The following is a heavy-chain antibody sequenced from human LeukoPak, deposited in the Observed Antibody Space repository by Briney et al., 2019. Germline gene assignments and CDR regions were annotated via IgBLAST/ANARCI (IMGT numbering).Heavy chain of an antibody. V-gene: IGHV4-39*01. J-gene: IGHJ4*02. D-gene: IGHD1-26*01. CDR2: VFYRDRT. CDR1: SDSVSSDSYY. CDR3: VRHLVGVAEGYFDY. Sequence: SETLSLTCTVSSDSVSSDSYYWGWIRQPPRKGLEWIGSVFYRDRTYYNPSLRSRLTITVDTPKNEVSLNLRSVTAADTAIYYCVRHLVGVAEGYFDYWGQGIQITVSS.